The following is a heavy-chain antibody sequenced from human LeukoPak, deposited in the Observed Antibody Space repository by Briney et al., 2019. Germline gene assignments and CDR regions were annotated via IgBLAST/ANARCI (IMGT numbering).Heavy chain of an antibody. CDR2: INPNSADT. CDR1: GYTFTYYY. J-gene: IGHJ4*02. V-gene: IGHV1-2*02. CDR3: ARWDGYSSGPDY. D-gene: IGHD6-25*01. Sequence: ASVKVSCKASGYTFTYYYMHWVRQAPGQGLEWMGWINPNSADTGYAQKFQGRITMTRDMSISTIYMELTRLRSDDTALYYCARWDGYSSGPDYWGQGTLVTVSS.